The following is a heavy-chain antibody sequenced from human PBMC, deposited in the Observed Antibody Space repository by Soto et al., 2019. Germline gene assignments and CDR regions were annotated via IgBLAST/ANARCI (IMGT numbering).Heavy chain of an antibody. V-gene: IGHV1-3*01. D-gene: IGHD3-16*01. CDR3: ARVNCALLITGSYYFDF. J-gene: IGHJ4*02. CDR2: INAGNGNT. Sequence: GXSVKVSCKASGYTFTSYAMHWVRQAPGQRLEWMGWINAGNGNTKYSQKFQGRVTITRDTSKNQFSLRLTSVTAADTAVYYCARVNCALLITGSYYFDFWGQGTLVTVSS. CDR1: GYTFTSYA.